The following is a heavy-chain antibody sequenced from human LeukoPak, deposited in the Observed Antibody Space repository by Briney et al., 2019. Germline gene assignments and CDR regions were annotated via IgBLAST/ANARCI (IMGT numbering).Heavy chain of an antibody. CDR1: GGSFSGYY. Sequence: PSETLSLTCAVYGGSFSGYYWSWIRQPPGKGLEWIREINHSGSTNYNPSLKSRVTISVDTSKNQFSLKLSSVTAADTAVYYCARPNWFDPWGQGTLVTVSS. CDR3: ARPNWFDP. CDR2: INHSGST. J-gene: IGHJ5*02. V-gene: IGHV4-34*01.